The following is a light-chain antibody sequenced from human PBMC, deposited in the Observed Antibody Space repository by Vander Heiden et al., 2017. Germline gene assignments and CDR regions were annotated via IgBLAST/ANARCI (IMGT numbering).Light chain of an antibody. CDR3: QAWDSSTDVV. CDR2: QDS. V-gene: IGLV3-1*01. Sequence: SYELTQPPSVSVSPGQTASITCPGDKLGDKYACWYQQKPGQSPVLVIYQDSKRPSGIPERFSGSNSGYTATLTISGTQAMDEADYYCQAWDSSTDVVFGGGTKLTVL. CDR1: KLGDKY. J-gene: IGLJ2*01.